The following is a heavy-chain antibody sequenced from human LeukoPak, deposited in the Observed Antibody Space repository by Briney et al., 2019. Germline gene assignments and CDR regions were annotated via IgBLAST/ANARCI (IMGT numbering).Heavy chain of an antibody. CDR2: VSNYNGRA. CDR3: ARDYYETGAYNYDCFDP. CDR1: GYTFTAYY. J-gene: IGHJ5*02. Sequence: ASVKVSCKASGYTFTAYYIHWVRQAPGQGLEWMGWVSNYNGRAHYAQSFQGRITVTAEASTNTAYMELRSLTSDDTAVYYCARDYYETGAYNYDCFDPWGQGTLVTVSS. V-gene: IGHV1-18*04. D-gene: IGHD3-22*01.